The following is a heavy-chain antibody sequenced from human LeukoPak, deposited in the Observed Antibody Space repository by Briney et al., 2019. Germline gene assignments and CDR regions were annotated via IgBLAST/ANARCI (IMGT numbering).Heavy chain of an antibody. Sequence: GGSLRLSCAASGFTFSTYSMNWARQAPGKGLEWISYISSSSSTIYYADSVKGRFTISRDNSKNTLYLQMNSLRAEDTAVYYCANLDSSGYYSAPDAFDIWGQGTMVTVSS. V-gene: IGHV3-48*01. CDR3: ANLDSSGYYSAPDAFDI. CDR1: GFTFSTYS. CDR2: ISSSSSTI. D-gene: IGHD3-22*01. J-gene: IGHJ3*02.